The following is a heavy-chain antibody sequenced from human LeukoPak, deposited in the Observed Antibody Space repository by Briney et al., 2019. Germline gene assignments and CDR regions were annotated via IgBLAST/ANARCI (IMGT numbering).Heavy chain of an antibody. J-gene: IGHJ3*02. Sequence: EASVKVSCKASGYTFTGYYMHWVRQAPGQGLEWMGIINPSGGSTSYAQKFQGRVTMTRDTSTSTVYMELSSLRSEDTAVYYCAREHMEDAFDIWGQGTMVTVSS. CDR3: AREHMEDAFDI. D-gene: IGHD1-1*01. CDR2: INPSGGST. V-gene: IGHV1-46*01. CDR1: GYTFTGYY.